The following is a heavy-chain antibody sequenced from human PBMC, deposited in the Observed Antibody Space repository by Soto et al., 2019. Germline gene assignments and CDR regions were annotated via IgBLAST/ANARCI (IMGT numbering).Heavy chain of an antibody. J-gene: IGHJ4*02. CDR3: ARESEDLTSNFDY. CDR2: ISSTTNYI. V-gene: IGHV3-21*06. Sequence: PGRALTVSGAASVFTFTRYSMNWVRQAPGKGLEWVSSISSTTNYIYYGDSMKGRFTISRDNAKNSLYLEMNSLRAEDTAVYYCARESEDLTSNFDYWGQGTPVSVSS. CDR1: VFTFTRYS.